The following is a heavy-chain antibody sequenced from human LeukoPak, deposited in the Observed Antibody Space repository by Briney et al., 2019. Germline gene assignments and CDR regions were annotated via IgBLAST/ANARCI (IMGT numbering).Heavy chain of an antibody. CDR3: ARDSDIAVAGYFDP. J-gene: IGHJ5*02. CDR1: VFTVCSNY. V-gene: IGHV3-66*02. D-gene: IGHD6-19*01. CDR2: IYSGGST. Sequence: GGSLRLSCAASVFTVCSNYMSWVRQAPGKGLEWVSVIYSGGSTYYADSVKGRFTISRDNSKNTLYLQMNSLRAEDTAVYYCARDSDIAVAGYFDPWGQGTLVTVSS.